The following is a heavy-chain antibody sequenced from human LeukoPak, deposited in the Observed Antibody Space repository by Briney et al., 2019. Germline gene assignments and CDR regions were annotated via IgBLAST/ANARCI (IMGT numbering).Heavy chain of an antibody. CDR1: GFTYSNYW. CDR3: ARETYDMNTNWFDP. CDR2: IKQDGSEK. D-gene: IGHD3-9*01. J-gene: IGHJ5*02. V-gene: IGHV3-7*01. Sequence: PGGSLRLSCAASGFTYSNYWMSWVRQAPGKGPEWVANIKQDGSEKYYVDSVKGRFTISRDNAKNSLYLQMNSLRAEDTAVYYCARETYDMNTNWFDPWGQGTLVTVSS.